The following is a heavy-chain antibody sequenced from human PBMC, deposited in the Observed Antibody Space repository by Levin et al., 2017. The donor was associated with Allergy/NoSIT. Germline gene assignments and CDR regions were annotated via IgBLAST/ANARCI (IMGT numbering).Heavy chain of an antibody. Sequence: GESLKISCAASGFTFSSYSMNWVRQAPGKGLEWVSYISSSSSTIYYADSVKGRFTISRDNAKNSLYLQMNSLRAEDTAVYYCARGSSSGQHYWYFDLWGRGTLVTVSS. CDR2: ISSSSSTI. J-gene: IGHJ2*01. V-gene: IGHV3-48*01. CDR3: ARGSSSGQHYWYFDL. D-gene: IGHD6-19*01. CDR1: GFTFSSYS.